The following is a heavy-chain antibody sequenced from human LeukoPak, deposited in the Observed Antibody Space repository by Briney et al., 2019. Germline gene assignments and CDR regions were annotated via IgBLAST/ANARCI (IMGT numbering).Heavy chain of an antibody. CDR3: ARREYYYDSSGRGSNDAFDI. CDR2: IYSGGST. Sequence: GSLRLSCAASGFTVSSNYMSWVRQAPGKGLEWVSVIYSGGSTYYADSVKGRFTISRDNSKNTLYLQMNSLRAEDTAVYYCARREYYYDSSGRGSNDAFDIWGQGTMVTVSS. D-gene: IGHD3-22*01. V-gene: IGHV3-53*01. J-gene: IGHJ3*02. CDR1: GFTVSSNY.